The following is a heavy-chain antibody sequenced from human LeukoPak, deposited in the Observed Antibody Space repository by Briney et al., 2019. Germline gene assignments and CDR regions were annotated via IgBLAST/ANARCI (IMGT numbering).Heavy chain of an antibody. CDR3: ARDLGYSSPFSLDY. V-gene: IGHV1-69*13. J-gene: IGHJ4*02. CDR2: IIPIFGTA. D-gene: IGHD6-13*01. CDR1: GYTFTSYG. Sequence: ASVKVSCKASGYTFTSYGISWVRQAPGQGLEWMGGIIPIFGTANYAQKFQGRVTITADESTSTAYMELSSLRSEDTAVYYCARDLGYSSPFSLDYWGQGTLVTVSS.